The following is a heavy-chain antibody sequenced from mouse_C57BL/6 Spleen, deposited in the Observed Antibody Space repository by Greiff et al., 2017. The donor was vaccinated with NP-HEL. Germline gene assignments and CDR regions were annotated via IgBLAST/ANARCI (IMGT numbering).Heavy chain of an antibody. V-gene: IGHV5-17*01. CDR2: ISSGSSTI. CDR1: GFTFSDYG. D-gene: IGHD1-1*01. J-gene: IGHJ4*01. Sequence: DVMLVESGGGLVKPGGSLKLSCAASGFTFSDYGMHWVRQAPEKGLEWVAYISSGSSTIYYADTVKGRFTISRDNAKNTLFLQMTSLRSEDTAMYYCARLLYYGSSYYAMDYWGQGTSVTVSS. CDR3: ARLLYYGSSYYAMDY.